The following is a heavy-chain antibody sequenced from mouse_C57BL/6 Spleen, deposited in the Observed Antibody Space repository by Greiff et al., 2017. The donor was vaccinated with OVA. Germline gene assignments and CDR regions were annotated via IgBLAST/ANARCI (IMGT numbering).Heavy chain of an antibody. Sequence: VQLQQPGAELVRPGSSVKLSCKASGYTFTSYWMHWVKQRPIQGLEWIGNIDPSDSETHYNQKFKDKATLTVDKSSSTAYMQLSSLTAEDSAVYYCARRMVTKGGMDYWGQGTSVTVSS. CDR2: IDPSDSET. V-gene: IGHV1-52*01. D-gene: IGHD2-2*01. CDR1: GYTFTSYW. J-gene: IGHJ4*01. CDR3: ARRMVTKGGMDY.